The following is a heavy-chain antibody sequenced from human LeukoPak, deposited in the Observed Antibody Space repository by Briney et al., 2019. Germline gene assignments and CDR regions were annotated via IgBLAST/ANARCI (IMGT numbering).Heavy chain of an antibody. CDR2: ITSRSGYT. V-gene: IGHV3-21*01. CDR3: ARGGVVYPDSFDI. Sequence: GGSLRLSCAASGFIFGDYSMNWIRQAPGKGLEWVSAITSRSGYTKYADSMKGRFTISRDNAKRSLFLQMNSLRAEDTAVYYCARGGVVYPDSFDIWGRGTMVTVSS. CDR1: GFIFGDYS. J-gene: IGHJ3*02. D-gene: IGHD2-15*01.